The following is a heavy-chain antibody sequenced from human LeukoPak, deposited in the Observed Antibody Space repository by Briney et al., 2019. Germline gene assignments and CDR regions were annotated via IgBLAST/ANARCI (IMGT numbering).Heavy chain of an antibody. V-gene: IGHV3-30*18. CDR3: AKARGGDSWAFDT. CDR1: GFTFSTYG. D-gene: IGHD2-21*02. Sequence: GGSLRLSCEASGFTFSTYGMHWVRQAPGKGLEWVAGISNGGSYKYYADSVKGRFTISRDNSRNTLYLQMNSLRPDDTALYYCAKARGGDSWAFDTWGQGTMVAVSS. CDR2: ISNGGSYK. J-gene: IGHJ3*02.